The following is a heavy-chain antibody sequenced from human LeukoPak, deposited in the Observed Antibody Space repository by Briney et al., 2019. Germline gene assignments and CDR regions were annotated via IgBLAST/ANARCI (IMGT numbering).Heavy chain of an antibody. V-gene: IGHV3-74*01. D-gene: IGHD2-21*02. CDR3: GRDGVTSSVDY. CDR1: GFTFSSYW. Sequence: GGSLRLSCAASGFTFSSYWMHWVRQAPGKGLVWVSRIHKDGSGTSHADSVKGRFTISRDNAKNSLYLQMNSLRAEDTAIYYCGRDGVTSSVDYWGQGTLVTVSS. J-gene: IGHJ4*02. CDR2: IHKDGSGT.